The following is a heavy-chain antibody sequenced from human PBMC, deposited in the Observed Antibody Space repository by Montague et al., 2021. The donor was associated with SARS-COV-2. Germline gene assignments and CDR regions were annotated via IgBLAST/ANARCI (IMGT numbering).Heavy chain of an antibody. CDR2: TYHSGST. CDR3: ARESSGCFFRRCSRYGMDV. CDR1: GGSISSSNW. J-gene: IGHJ6*02. Sequence: SETLSLTCAVSGGSISSSNWWSWVRQPPGKGLEWIGETYHSGSTNYNPSLKSRATISVDKSKNQFSLKLSSVTAADTAVYYCARESSGCFFRRCSRYGMDVWGQGTTVTVSS. D-gene: IGHD6-19*01. V-gene: IGHV4-4*02.